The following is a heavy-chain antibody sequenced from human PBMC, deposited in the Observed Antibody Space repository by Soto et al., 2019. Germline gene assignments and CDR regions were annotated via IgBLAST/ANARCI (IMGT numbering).Heavy chain of an antibody. CDR2: MSGSGGST. D-gene: IGHD2-15*01. CDR3: AKDRRDIVVVVAATRFSGYYYMDV. V-gene: IGHV3-23*01. J-gene: IGHJ6*03. Sequence: VLAMSGSGGSTYYADSVKGRFTISRDNSKNTLYLQMNSLRAEDTAVYYCAKDRRDIVVVVAATRFSGYYYMDVWGKGTTVTVSS.